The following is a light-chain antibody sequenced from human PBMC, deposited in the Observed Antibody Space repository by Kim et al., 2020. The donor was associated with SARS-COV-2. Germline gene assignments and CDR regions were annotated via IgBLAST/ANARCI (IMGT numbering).Light chain of an antibody. Sequence: QSVLTQPPSVSGATGQRVTISCTGSSSNIGAGYDVHWYQQLPGTAPKLLIYGNSNRPSGVPDRFSGSKSGTSASLAITGLQAEDEADYYCQSYDSSLSHVFGTGTKVTVL. CDR1: SSNIGAGYD. V-gene: IGLV1-40*01. CDR3: QSYDSSLSHV. J-gene: IGLJ1*01. CDR2: GNS.